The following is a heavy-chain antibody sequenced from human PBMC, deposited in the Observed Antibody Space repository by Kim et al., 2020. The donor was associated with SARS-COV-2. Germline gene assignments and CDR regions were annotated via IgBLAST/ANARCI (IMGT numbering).Heavy chain of an antibody. D-gene: IGHD3-16*01. Sequence: SQTLSLTCAISGDSVSSNNAAWNWIRQSPSRGLEWLGRTYYRSKWFNDYALSVKSRITINPDTSKNHFSLQLSSVTPKDTAVYYCANGGSGLGGMNVWGQGTTVTVSS. CDR1: GDSVSSNNAA. J-gene: IGHJ6*02. CDR2: TYYRSKWFN. V-gene: IGHV6-1*01. CDR3: ANGGSGLGGMNV.